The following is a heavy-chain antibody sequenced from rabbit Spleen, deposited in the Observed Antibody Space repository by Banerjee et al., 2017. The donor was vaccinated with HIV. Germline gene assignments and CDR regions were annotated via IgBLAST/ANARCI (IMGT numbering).Heavy chain of an antibody. Sequence: QEQLVESGGGLVKPGGTLTLTCKASGISVGISDYMCWVRQAPGKGLEWIACIDTGSSGFTYFATWAKGRFTCSKTSSTTVTLQMTRLTAADTATYFCARDTSSSFSSYGMDLWGPGTLVTVS. J-gene: IGHJ6*01. CDR2: IDTGSSGFT. CDR1: GISVGISDY. CDR3: ARDTSSSFSSYGMDL. V-gene: IGHV1S45*01. D-gene: IGHD1-1*01.